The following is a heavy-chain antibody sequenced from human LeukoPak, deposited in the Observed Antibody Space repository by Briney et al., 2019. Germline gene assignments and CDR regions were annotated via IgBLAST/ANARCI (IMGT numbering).Heavy chain of an antibody. V-gene: IGHV3-30*02. D-gene: IGHD3-10*01. CDR3: AKGDYYGSGSSADY. J-gene: IGHJ4*02. Sequence: GGSLRLSCAASGFTFNNYGMHWVRQAPGKGLEWVAFIRYDGINKHYADSVKGRLTIFRDNSKNTLYLQLDSLRGEDTAVYYCAKGDYYGSGSSADYWGQGTLVIVSS. CDR1: GFTFNNYG. CDR2: IRYDGINK.